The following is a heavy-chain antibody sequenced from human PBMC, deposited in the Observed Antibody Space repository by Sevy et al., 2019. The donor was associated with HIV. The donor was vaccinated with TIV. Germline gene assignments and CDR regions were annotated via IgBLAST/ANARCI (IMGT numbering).Heavy chain of an antibody. Sequence: ASVKVSCKASGYTFTSYYMHWVRQAPGQGLEWMGIINPSGGSTSYGQKFQGRVTMTRDTSTSTVYMELSSLRSEDTAVYYSASSRGGDGYNNYYYYYMDVWGKGTTVTVSS. D-gene: IGHD2-21*01. J-gene: IGHJ6*03. V-gene: IGHV1-46*01. CDR2: INPSGGST. CDR3: ASSRGGDGYNNYYYYYMDV. CDR1: GYTFTSYY.